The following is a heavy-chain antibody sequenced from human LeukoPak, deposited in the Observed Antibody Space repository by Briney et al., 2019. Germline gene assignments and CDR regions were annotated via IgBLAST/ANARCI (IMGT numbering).Heavy chain of an antibody. CDR1: GGTFSSYA. Sequence: ASVKVSCKASGGTFSSYAISWVRQAPGQGLEWMGGIIPIFGTANYAQKSQGRVTITADKSTSTAYMELSSLRSEDTAVYYCASKRPGDDILTGYGYWGQGTLVTVSS. V-gene: IGHV1-69*06. CDR3: ASKRPGDDILTGYGY. D-gene: IGHD3-9*01. CDR2: IIPIFGTA. J-gene: IGHJ4*02.